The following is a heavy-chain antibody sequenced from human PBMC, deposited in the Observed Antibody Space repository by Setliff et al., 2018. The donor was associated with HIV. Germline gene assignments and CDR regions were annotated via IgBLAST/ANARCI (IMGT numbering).Heavy chain of an antibody. CDR3: AGGYCSSTSCYLLHYYYYYGMDV. CDR1: GGTSSSYA. CDR2: IIPIFGTA. V-gene: IGHV1-69*13. J-gene: IGHJ6*02. Sequence: GASVKVSCKASGGTSSSYAISWVRQAPGQGLEWMGGIIPIFGTANYAQKFQGRVTITADESTSTAYMELSSLRSEDTAVYYCAGGYCSSTSCYLLHYYYYYGMDVWGQGTTVTVSS. D-gene: IGHD2-2*01.